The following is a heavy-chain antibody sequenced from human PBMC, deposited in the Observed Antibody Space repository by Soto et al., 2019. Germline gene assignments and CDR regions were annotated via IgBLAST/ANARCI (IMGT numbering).Heavy chain of an antibody. CDR1: GFTFSTYT. Sequence: EVQLVESGGGLVKPGGSLRLSCAASGFTFSTYTMNWVRQAPGKGLEWVSSITGSSTYIYYAGSVEGRFTISRDNAKNSLFVQMNSLRVEDTAVYYCARGHPYGSGSSWLFDNWGQGTLVTVSS. D-gene: IGHD3-10*01. J-gene: IGHJ4*02. V-gene: IGHV3-21*01. CDR3: ARGHPYGSGSSWLFDN. CDR2: ITGSSTYI.